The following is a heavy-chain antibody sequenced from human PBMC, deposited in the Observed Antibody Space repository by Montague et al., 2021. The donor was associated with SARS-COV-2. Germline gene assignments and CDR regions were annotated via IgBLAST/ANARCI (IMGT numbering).Heavy chain of an antibody. D-gene: IGHD6-13*01. CDR3: ARIPNDSWYVSYFDY. J-gene: IGHJ4*02. CDR1: GLPLSTSGLC. Sequence: PALVKPTQTLTLTCTLSGLPLSTSGLCVGWIRQPPGKALEWLALTDWDDDKYYSPSLKTRLSISKDTSKNQVVLTMANMEPVDTATYYCARIPNDSWYVSYFDYWGQGILVTASS. CDR2: TDWDDDK. V-gene: IGHV2-70*01.